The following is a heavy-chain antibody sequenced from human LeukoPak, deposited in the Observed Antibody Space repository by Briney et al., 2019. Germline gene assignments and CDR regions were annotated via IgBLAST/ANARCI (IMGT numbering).Heavy chain of an antibody. CDR1: GGSISSYY. CDR2: IYTSGST. Sequence: SETLSLTCTVSGGSISSYYWSWIRQPAGKGLEWTGRIYTSGSTNYNPSLKSRVTMSVDTSKNQFSLKLSSVTAADTAVYYCAREDYDILTGYPHFDYWGQGTLVTVSP. V-gene: IGHV4-4*07. D-gene: IGHD3-9*01. CDR3: AREDYDILTGYPHFDY. J-gene: IGHJ4*02.